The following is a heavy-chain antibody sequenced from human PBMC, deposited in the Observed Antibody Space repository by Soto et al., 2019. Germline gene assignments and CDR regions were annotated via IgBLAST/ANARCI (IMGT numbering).Heavy chain of an antibody. Sequence: EVQLVESGGGLVQPGGSLRLSCAASGFTFSSYSMNWVRQAPGKGLEWVSYISSSSSTIYYADSVKGRFTISRDNAKNSLYLQLNSLRDEDTAVYYCASSPYYYDSSNYYGYWGQGTLVTVSS. CDR2: ISSSSSTI. V-gene: IGHV3-48*02. CDR1: GFTFSSYS. J-gene: IGHJ4*02. CDR3: ASSPYYYDSSNYYGY. D-gene: IGHD3-22*01.